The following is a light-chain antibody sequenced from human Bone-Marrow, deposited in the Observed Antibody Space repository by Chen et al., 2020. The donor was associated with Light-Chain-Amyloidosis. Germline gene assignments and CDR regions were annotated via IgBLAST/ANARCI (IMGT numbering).Light chain of an antibody. J-gene: IGKJ2*01. Sequence: EIVLTQPPATLSLSPWERATLSCRASQSVSSYLAWYQQKPGQAPRLLIYDASNRATGIPARFSGSGSGTDFTLTISSLEPEDFAVYYCQQRSNWPPYTFGQGTKLEIK. V-gene: IGKV3-11*01. CDR2: DAS. CDR3: QQRSNWPPYT. CDR1: QSVSSY.